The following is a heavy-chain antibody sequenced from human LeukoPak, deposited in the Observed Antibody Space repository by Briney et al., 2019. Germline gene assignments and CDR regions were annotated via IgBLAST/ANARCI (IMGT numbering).Heavy chain of an antibody. J-gene: IGHJ4*02. V-gene: IGHV4-4*07. D-gene: IGHD5-18*01. Sequence: SETLSLTCTVSGGSISSYYWSWIRQPAGKGLEWIGRIYTSGSTNYNPSLKRRVTMSVDTSKNQIHLKLSSVTAADTAGYYCAREMTVGVQLWLNFDYWGQGTLVTVSS. CDR1: GGSISSYY. CDR3: AREMTVGVQLWLNFDY. CDR2: IYTSGST.